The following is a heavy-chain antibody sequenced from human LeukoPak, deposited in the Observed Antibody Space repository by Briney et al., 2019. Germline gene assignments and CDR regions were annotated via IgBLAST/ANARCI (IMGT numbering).Heavy chain of an antibody. CDR3: AKDGIAAADGFFDY. D-gene: IGHD6-13*01. Sequence: GGSLRLSCAASGFTFSSYWMSWVRQAPGKGLEWVANIKQDGSEKYYVDSVKGRFTISRDNAKNSLYLQMNSLRAEDTAVYYCAKDGIAAADGFFDYWGQGTLVTVSS. J-gene: IGHJ4*02. CDR2: IKQDGSEK. CDR1: GFTFSSYW. V-gene: IGHV3-7*01.